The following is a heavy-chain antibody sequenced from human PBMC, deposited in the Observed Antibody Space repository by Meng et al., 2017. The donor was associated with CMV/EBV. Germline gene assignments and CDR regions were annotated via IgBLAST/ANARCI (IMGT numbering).Heavy chain of an antibody. J-gene: IGHJ4*02. CDR3: AKDKQYYDSSGWIDY. CDR2: ISSSSSYI. V-gene: IGHV3-21*01. CDR1: GFTFSSYS. Sequence: GESLKISCAASGFTFSSYSMNWVRQAPGKGLEWVSSISSSSSYIYYADSVKGRFTISRDNAKNSLYLQMNSLRAEDTAVYYCAKDKQYYDSSGWIDYWGQGTLVTVSS. D-gene: IGHD3-22*01.